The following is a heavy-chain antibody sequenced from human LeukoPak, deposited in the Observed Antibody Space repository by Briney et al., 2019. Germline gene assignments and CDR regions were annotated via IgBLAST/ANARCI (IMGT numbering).Heavy chain of an antibody. CDR1: GFTFSSYA. CDR2: IDASGGST. D-gene: IGHD6-19*01. CDR3: AKGSGSGWYGWFAP. J-gene: IGHJ5*02. Sequence: GGPLRLSCAASGFTFSSYAMSWVRQAPGKGLEWVSSIDASGGSTYYADSVKGRFTISRDNSKNTFYLQMNSLRADDTAVYYCAKGSGSGWYGWFAPWGQGTLVTVSS. V-gene: IGHV3-23*01.